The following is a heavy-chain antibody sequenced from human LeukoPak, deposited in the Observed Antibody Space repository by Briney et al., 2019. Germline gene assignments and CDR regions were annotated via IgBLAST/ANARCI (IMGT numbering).Heavy chain of an antibody. CDR1: GFIFSSYA. J-gene: IGHJ4*02. D-gene: IGHD3-3*01. CDR2: ISSDGSNT. Sequence: PGGSLRLSCAASGFIFSSYAIHWVRQAPGKGLEWVAIISSDGSNTFYADSVKGRFTISRDNSKNTLYLQVNSLRAEDTAVYYCAEDLEGFWSGYYHDYWGQGTLVTVSS. V-gene: IGHV3-30-3*01. CDR3: AEDLEGFWSGYYHDY.